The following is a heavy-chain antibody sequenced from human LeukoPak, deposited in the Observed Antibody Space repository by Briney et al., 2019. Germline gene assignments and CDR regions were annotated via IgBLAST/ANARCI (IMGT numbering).Heavy chain of an antibody. J-gene: IGHJ4*02. D-gene: IGHD6-6*01. V-gene: IGHV3-33*01. CDR3: ARDIASLRCDY. CDR1: GFTFRNHG. CDR2: IWYDGSNQ. Sequence: GGSLRLSCAASGFTFRNHGMHWVRQAPGKGLEWVAVIWYDGSNQYYADSVKGRFTISRDNSKNTLWLQMNSLRAEDTAVYYCARDIASLRCDYWGQGTPVTVYS.